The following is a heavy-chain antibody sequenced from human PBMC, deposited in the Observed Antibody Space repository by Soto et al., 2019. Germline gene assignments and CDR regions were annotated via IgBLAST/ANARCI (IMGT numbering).Heavy chain of an antibody. D-gene: IGHD1-26*01. V-gene: IGHV3-33*01. CDR2: IWYDGSDK. J-gene: IGHJ4*02. Sequence: QVKLVESGGGVGQPGRSLRLSCAASGFTFSDYCMHWVRQAPGKGLEWVAVIWYDGSDKFYEYSVRGRFTVSRDNSKNTLFLQMTILRSEDKALYYCARESGSHPACDSWGQGSRVTVSS. CDR1: GFTFSDYC. CDR3: ARESGSHPACDS.